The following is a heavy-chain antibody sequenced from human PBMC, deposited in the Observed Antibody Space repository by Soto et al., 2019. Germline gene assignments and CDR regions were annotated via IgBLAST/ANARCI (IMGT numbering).Heavy chain of an antibody. CDR3: AKDRRAWYYYDSSGSAGVGY. V-gene: IGHV3-23*01. D-gene: IGHD3-22*01. CDR2: ISDSGGST. CDR1: GFTFSSYA. Sequence: GGSLRLSCAASGFTFSSYAMSWVRQAPGKGLEWVSAISDSGGSTYYADSVKGRFTISRDNSKNTLYLQMNSLRAEDTAVYYCAKDRRAWYYYDSSGSAGVGYWGQGTLVTVSS. J-gene: IGHJ4*02.